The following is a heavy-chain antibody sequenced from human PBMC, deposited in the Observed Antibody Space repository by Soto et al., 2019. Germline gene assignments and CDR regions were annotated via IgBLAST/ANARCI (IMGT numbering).Heavy chain of an antibody. J-gene: IGHJ6*02. CDR3: ARARYGMDV. CDR2: INHSGST. Sequence: SETLSLTCAVYRGSFSGYYWSWIRQPPGKGLEWIGEINHSGSTNYNPSLKSRVTISVDTSKNQFSLKLSSVTAADTAVYYCARARYGMDVWGQGTTVTVSS. CDR1: RGSFSGYY. V-gene: IGHV4-34*01.